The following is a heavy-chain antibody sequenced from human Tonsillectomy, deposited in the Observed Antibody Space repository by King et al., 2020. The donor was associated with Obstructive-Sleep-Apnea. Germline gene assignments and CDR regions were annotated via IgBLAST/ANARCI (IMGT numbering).Heavy chain of an antibody. CDR2: ISAHNGYT. CDR3: ARLRRIVAGGSSLDYWGHGSCLDY. D-gene: IGHD6-13*01. J-gene: IGHJ4*02. Sequence: VQLVESGDEMRKPGASVKVSCKASGYTFSTYGITWVRQAPGQGLEWMGWISAHNGYTDYAQKLQGRVTMTTETSTSTAYMELRSLRSDDTAVYYCARLRRIVAGGSSLDYWGHGSCLDYWGQGTLVTVSS. V-gene: IGHV1-18*01. CDR1: GYTFSTYG.